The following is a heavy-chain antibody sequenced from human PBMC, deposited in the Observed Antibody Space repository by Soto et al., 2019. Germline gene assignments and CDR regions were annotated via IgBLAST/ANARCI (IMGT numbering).Heavy chain of an antibody. CDR3: AKGARRYSSGVENPYSDY. Sequence: GGSLRLSCAASGFTFSSYAMSWVRQAPGKGLEWVSAISGSGGSTYYADSVKGRFTISRDNSKNTLYLQMNSLRAEDTAVYYCAKGARRYSSGVENPYSDYWGQGTLVTVSS. J-gene: IGHJ4*02. CDR2: ISGSGGST. V-gene: IGHV3-23*01. D-gene: IGHD6-19*01. CDR1: GFTFSSYA.